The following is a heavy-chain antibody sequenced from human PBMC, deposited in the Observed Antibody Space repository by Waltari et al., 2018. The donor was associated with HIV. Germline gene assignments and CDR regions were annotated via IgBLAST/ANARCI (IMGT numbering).Heavy chain of an antibody. D-gene: IGHD2-21*01. CDR1: GYTFGSYG. J-gene: IGHJ6*03. CDR3: ARDSIRQSIDCFYMDV. Sequence: QVQLVQSGAELKTPGASVKVSCKASGYTFGSYGLSWVRQAPGQGLEWMGWVSGYNANTDYAQKFQDRVTMTTDTSTSTAYMELRSLTSDDTAVYFCARDSIRQSIDCFYMDVWGKGTTVTVSS. V-gene: IGHV1-18*01. CDR2: VSGYNANT.